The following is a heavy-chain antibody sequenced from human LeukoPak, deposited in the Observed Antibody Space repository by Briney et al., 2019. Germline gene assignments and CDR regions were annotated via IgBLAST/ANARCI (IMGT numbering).Heavy chain of an antibody. CDR2: IRSKANSYAT. Sequence: GGFLRLSCAASGFTFSGSAMHWVRQASGKGLEWVGRIRSKANSYATAYAASVKGRFTISRDDSKNTAYLQMNSLKTEDTAVYYCAKDLSWAVAGPFDYWGQGTLVTVSS. D-gene: IGHD6-19*01. CDR3: AKDLSWAVAGPFDY. CDR1: GFTFSGSA. V-gene: IGHV3-73*01. J-gene: IGHJ4*02.